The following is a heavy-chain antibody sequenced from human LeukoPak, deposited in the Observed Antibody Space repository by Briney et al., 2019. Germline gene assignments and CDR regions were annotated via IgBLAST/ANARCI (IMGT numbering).Heavy chain of an antibody. CDR2: IYHSGST. Sequence: ASETLSLTCTVSGYSISSGYYWGWIRQPPGKGLEWIGSIYHSGSTYYNPSLKSRVTISVDTSKNQFSLKLSSVTAADTAVYYCARETITMIVVAIDYWGQGTLVTVSS. CDR1: GYSISSGYY. J-gene: IGHJ4*02. V-gene: IGHV4-38-2*02. CDR3: ARETITMIVVAIDY. D-gene: IGHD3-22*01.